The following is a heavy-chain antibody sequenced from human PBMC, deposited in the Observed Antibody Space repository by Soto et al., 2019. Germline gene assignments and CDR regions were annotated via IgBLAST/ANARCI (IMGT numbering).Heavy chain of an antibody. CDR1: GFTFSGSA. Sequence: HPGGSLRLSCAASGFTFSGSAMHWVRQASGKGLEWVGRIRSKANSYATAYAASVKGRFTISRDDSKNTAYLQMNSLKTEDTAVYYCTRDHPISMVRGVSGKYNWFDPGGQGTLVTVSS. J-gene: IGHJ5*02. CDR3: TRDHPISMVRGVSGKYNWFDP. CDR2: IRSKANSYAT. V-gene: IGHV3-73*01. D-gene: IGHD3-10*01.